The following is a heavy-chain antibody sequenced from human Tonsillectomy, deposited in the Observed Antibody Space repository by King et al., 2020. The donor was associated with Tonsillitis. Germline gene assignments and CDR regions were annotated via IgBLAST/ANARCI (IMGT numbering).Heavy chain of an antibody. V-gene: IGHV3-21*01. J-gene: IGHJ4*02. CDR1: GFTFSTYR. D-gene: IGHD1-26*01. CDR2: IYSSSDYI. CDR3: ARDTDESYHNFDY. Sequence: VQLVESGGGLVKPGGSLRLSCAASGFTFSTYRMNWVRQAPGKGLEWVATIYSSSDYIYYADSVKGRFTISRDNAKSSLYLQLSSLRAEDTAVYYCARDTDESYHNFDYWGQGTLVTVSS.